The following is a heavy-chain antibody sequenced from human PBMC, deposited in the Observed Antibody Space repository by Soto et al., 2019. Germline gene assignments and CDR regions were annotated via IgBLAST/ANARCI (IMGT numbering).Heavy chain of an antibody. CDR3: ARDPPLLEWLLYRGSDYYGMDV. CDR1: GGSISSGDYY. D-gene: IGHD3-3*01. J-gene: IGHJ6*02. CDR2: IYYSGST. Sequence: SETLSLTCTVSGGSISSGDYYWSWIRQPPGKGLEWIGYIYYSGSTYYNPSLKSRVTISVDTSKNQFSLKLSSVTAADTAVYYCARDPPLLEWLLYRGSDYYGMDVWGQGTAVTVSS. V-gene: IGHV4-30-4*01.